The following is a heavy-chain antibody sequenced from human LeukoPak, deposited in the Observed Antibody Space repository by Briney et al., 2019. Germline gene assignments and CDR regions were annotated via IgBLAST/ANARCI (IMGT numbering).Heavy chain of an antibody. CDR2: INPNSGGT. CDR3: ARADSSGCRY. CDR1: GYTFTGHY. D-gene: IGHD6-19*01. V-gene: IGHV1-2*02. J-gene: IGHJ4*02. Sequence: ASVKVSCKASGYTFTGHYILWVRQAPGQGLEWMGWINPNSGGTNYAQKFQGRVTMTRDTSISTAYMELSRLRSDDTAVYYCARADSSGCRYWGQGTLVTVSS.